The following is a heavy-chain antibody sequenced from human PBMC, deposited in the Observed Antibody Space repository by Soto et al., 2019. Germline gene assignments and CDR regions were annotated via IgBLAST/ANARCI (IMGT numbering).Heavy chain of an antibody. D-gene: IGHD3-10*01. V-gene: IGHV4-59*12. CDR2: IYYSGST. Sequence: NPSETLSLTCTVSGGSISSYYWSWIRQPPGKGLEWIGYIYYSGSTNYNPSLKSRVTISVDTSKNQFSLKLSSVTAADTAVYYCARDSKITMVRGVILIPSSHKYDYWGQGTLVTVSS. J-gene: IGHJ4*02. CDR1: GGSISSYY. CDR3: ARDSKITMVRGVILIPSSHKYDY.